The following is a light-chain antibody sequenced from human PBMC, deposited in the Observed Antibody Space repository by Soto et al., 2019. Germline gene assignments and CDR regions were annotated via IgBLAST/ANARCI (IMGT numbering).Light chain of an antibody. CDR1: SSDVGGYNY. CDR3: SSYTTSSTWV. J-gene: IGLJ3*02. Sequence: QSVLTQPASVSGSPGQSITISCTGTSSDVGGYNYVSWYQQHPGKAPKLMIYDVTNRPSGVSSRFSGSKSVNTASLTISGLQGEDEADYYCSSYTTSSTWVFGGGTKVTVL. CDR2: DVT. V-gene: IGLV2-14*01.